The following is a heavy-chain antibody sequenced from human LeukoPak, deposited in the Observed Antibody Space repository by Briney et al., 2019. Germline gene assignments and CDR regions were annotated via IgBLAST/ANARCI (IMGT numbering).Heavy chain of an antibody. CDR2: IYPGDSDT. D-gene: IGHD3-10*01. J-gene: IGHJ4*02. CDR3: ARLRITMVRGVMVFDY. V-gene: IGHV5-51*01. CDR1: GYSFTSYW. Sequence: GESLKISCKGSGYSFTSYWIGWVRQMPGKGLEWMGIIYPGDSDTRYRPSFQGQVTISSAKTLSSAYLKWSSLKASDTAMYYSARLRITMVRGVMVFDYWGQGTLVTVSS.